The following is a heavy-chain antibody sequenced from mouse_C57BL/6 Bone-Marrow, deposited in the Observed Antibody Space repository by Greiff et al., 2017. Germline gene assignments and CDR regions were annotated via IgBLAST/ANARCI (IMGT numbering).Heavy chain of an antibody. J-gene: IGHJ4*01. CDR1: GYTFTDYY. D-gene: IGHD2-4*01. V-gene: IGHV1-77*01. CDR2: IGPGSGST. CDR3: ARCHYDYKYYYAMDY. Sequence: VQLQQSGAELVKPGASVKISCKASGYTFTDYYINWVKQRPGQGLEWIGKIGPGSGSTYYNEKFKGKDTLTADKSSSTAYMQLSSLTSEDSAVYFCARCHYDYKYYYAMDYWGQGTSVTVSS.